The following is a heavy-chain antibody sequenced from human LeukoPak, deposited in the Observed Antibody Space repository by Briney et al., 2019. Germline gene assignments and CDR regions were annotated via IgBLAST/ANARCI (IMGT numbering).Heavy chain of an antibody. J-gene: IGHJ6*04. CDR1: GGSISSYY. D-gene: IGHD2-2*02. V-gene: IGHV4-59*01. CDR2: IYYSGST. CDR3: ARDPGGTAAIPDKLDV. Sequence: PSETLSLTCTVSGGSISSYYWSWIRQPPGKGLEWIGYIYYSGSTNYNPSLKSRVTISVDTSKNQFSLKLSSVTAADTAVYYCARDPGGTAAIPDKLDVWGNGTTVAVSS.